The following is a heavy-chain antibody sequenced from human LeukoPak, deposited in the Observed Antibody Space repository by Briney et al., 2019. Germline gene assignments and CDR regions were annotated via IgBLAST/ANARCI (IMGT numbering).Heavy chain of an antibody. CDR2: ITSFGSDI. CDR1: GFTFSSYW. D-gene: IGHD3-3*01. J-gene: IGHJ6*03. V-gene: IGHV3-21*01. Sequence: GGSLRLSCAASGFTFSSYWMSWVRQAPGKGLEWVSSITSFGSDIYYADSEKGRFTISRDDGKNSLYLQMNSLGAEDSAVYYCARAHDFWSGYGGNYMDVWGKGTTVTVSS. CDR3: ARAHDFWSGYGGNYMDV.